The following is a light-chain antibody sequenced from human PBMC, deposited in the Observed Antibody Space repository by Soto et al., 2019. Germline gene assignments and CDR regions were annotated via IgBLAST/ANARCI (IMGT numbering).Light chain of an antibody. V-gene: IGKV1-9*01. Sequence: DMQLTQSPPFLSASVGDRVTISCRASQDMNTYIAWYQQKPGKDPKLLIYGASTLQSGVPSRLRGSESGAVLNLKIRSMQPEDLATYYCKKLHSYQITFGNGKRREI. CDR2: GAS. CDR1: QDMNTY. CDR3: KKLHSYQIT. J-gene: IGKJ5*01.